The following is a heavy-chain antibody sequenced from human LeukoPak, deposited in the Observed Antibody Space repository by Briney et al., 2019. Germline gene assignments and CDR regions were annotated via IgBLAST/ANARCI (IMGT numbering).Heavy chain of an antibody. CDR3: ARGCSGGSCYSKDNMTFDP. CDR2: IIPILGIA. D-gene: IGHD2-15*01. CDR1: GGTFSSYA. Sequence: SVKVSYNASGGTFSSYAISWVRQAPGQGLEWMGRIIPILGIANYAQKFQGRVTITADKSTSTAYMELSSLRSEDTAVYYCARGCSGGSCYSKDNMTFDPWGQGTLVTVSS. V-gene: IGHV1-69*04. J-gene: IGHJ5*02.